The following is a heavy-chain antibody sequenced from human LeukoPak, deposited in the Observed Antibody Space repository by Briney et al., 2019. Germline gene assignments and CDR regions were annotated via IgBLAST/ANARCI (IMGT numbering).Heavy chain of an antibody. CDR1: GFTFSSYA. J-gene: IGHJ4*02. D-gene: IGHD6-13*01. CDR2: IGGSVTTT. V-gene: IGHV3-23*01. CDR3: AKTAGASWFPFDY. Sequence: GGSLRLSCAASGFTFSSYAMSWVRQAPGKGLEWVSTIGGSVTTTYYTDSVKGRFTISRDNSKNTLYLQMNSLRAEDTAIYYCAKTAGASWFPFDYWGQGTLVTVSS.